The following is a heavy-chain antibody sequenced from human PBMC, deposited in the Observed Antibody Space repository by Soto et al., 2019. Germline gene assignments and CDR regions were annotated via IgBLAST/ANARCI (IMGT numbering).Heavy chain of an antibody. D-gene: IGHD3-10*01. CDR3: ARDCIRNYNYYGMDV. CDR1: GFTFSSYW. J-gene: IGHJ6*02. V-gene: IGHV3-7*01. CDR2: IKQDGSEK. Sequence: GGSLRLSCAASGFTFSSYWMSWVRQAPGKGLEWVANIKQDGSEKYYVDSVKGRFTISRDNAKNSLYLQMNSLRAEDTAVYYCARDCIRNYNYYGMDVWGQGTTVTVS.